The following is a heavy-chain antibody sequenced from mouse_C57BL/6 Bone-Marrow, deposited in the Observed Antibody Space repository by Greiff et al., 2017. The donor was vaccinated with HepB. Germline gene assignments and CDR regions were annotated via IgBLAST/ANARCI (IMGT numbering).Heavy chain of an antibody. D-gene: IGHD4-1*01. CDR1: GYTFTSYW. J-gene: IGHJ1*03. CDR3: ARLTGTQYFDV. CDR2: IDPSDSET. Sequence: VQLQQPGAELVRPGSSVKLSCKASGYTFTSYWMHWVKQRPIQGLEWIGNIDPSDSETHYNQKFKDKATLTVDKSSSTAYMQLSSLTSEDSAVYYCARLTGTQYFDVWGTGTTVTVSS. V-gene: IGHV1-52*01.